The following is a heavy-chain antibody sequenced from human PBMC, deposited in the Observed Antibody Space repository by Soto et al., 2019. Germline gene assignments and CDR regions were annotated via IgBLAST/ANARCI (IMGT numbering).Heavy chain of an antibody. CDR2: ISPSSSFL. V-gene: IGHV3-21*06. CDR1: GFSFRSYY. CDR3: ARVGTDYGSGSPYYSDY. D-gene: IGHD3-10*01. J-gene: IGHJ4*02. Sequence: GSLRLSCAASGFSFRSYYMNWVRQAPGRGLEWVSSISPSSSFLNYADSVKGRFTISRDNAKSSVNLQMNSLRGEDTAVSYCARVGTDYGSGSPYYSDYWGQGT.